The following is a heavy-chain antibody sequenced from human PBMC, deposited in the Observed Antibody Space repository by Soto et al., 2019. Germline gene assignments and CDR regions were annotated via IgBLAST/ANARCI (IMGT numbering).Heavy chain of an antibody. Sequence: QVHLVQSGAEVKKPGASVKVSCKGSGYAFTTYGMTWVRQAPGQGLEWMGWISAHNGNTNYAQKLQGRVTVTRDTSTSTAYMELRSLRSDATAVYYCARWRYGDYWGQGALVTVSS. D-gene: IGHD1-1*01. CDR1: GYAFTTYG. CDR3: ARWRYGDY. CDR2: ISAHNGNT. V-gene: IGHV1-18*01. J-gene: IGHJ4*02.